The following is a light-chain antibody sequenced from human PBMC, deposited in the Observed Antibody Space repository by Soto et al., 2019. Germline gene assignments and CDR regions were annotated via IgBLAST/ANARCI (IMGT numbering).Light chain of an antibody. CDR2: GAY. Sequence: EIVMTQSPATLSVSPGERATLSCRASQSVSSNLAWYQQKPGQAPRLLIYGAYTRDTGIPARFSGSRTGTESTRTISSLQSEDFAVYSSKQYNNWPTQFTFRPGIKVDIK. CDR1: QSVSSN. J-gene: IGKJ3*01. V-gene: IGKV3D-15*01. CDR3: KQYNNWPTQFT.